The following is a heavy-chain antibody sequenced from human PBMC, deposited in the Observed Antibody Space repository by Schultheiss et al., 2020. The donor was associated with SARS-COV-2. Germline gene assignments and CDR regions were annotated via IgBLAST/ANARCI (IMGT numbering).Heavy chain of an antibody. J-gene: IGHJ4*02. D-gene: IGHD4-11*01. Sequence: GGSLRLSCAASGLTFSSYGMHWVRQAPGKGLEWVAVIWYDGSNKYYADSVKGRFTISRDNSKNTLYLQMNSLRAEDTAVYYCARDSTVTTGYYFDYWGQGTLVTVSS. CDR1: GLTFSSYG. CDR3: ARDSTVTTGYYFDY. CDR2: IWYDGSNK. V-gene: IGHV3-33*01.